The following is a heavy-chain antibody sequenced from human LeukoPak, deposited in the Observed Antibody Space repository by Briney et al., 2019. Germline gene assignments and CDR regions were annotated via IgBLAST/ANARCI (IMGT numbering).Heavy chain of an antibody. CDR1: GYTLSSYG. D-gene: IGHD5-18*01. V-gene: IGHV1-18*01. J-gene: IGHJ4*02. CDR2: ISAYNGNT. Sequence: ASVKVSCKASGYTLSSYGISWVRQAPGQRLEWMGWISAYNGNTNYAQKLQGRVTMTTDTSTSTAYMELRSLRSDDTAIYYCARQVDTAMALPDYGSEGTLVTVSS. CDR3: ARQVDTAMALPDY.